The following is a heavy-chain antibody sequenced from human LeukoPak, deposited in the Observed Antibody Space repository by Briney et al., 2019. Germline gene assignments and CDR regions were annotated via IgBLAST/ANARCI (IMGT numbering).Heavy chain of an antibody. CDR2: IYTSGST. J-gene: IGHJ5*02. CDR3: ARGHHPWKIGVNWFDP. CDR1: GGSISSSSYY. V-gene: IGHV4-61*02. Sequence: SETLSLTCTVSGGSISSSSYYWSWIRQPAGKGLEWIGRIYTSGSTNYNPSLKSRVTMSVDTSKNQFSLKLSSVTAADTAVYYCARGHHPWKIGVNWFDPWGQGTLVTVSS. D-gene: IGHD3-16*01.